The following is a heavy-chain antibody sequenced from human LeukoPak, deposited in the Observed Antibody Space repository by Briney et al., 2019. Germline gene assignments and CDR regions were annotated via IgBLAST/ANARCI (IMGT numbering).Heavy chain of an antibody. CDR3: AREVATTPGHWFDP. CDR2: ISSSGSTI. J-gene: IGHJ5*02. D-gene: IGHD5-12*01. Sequence: GGSLRLSCAASGFTFSSYEMNWVRQAPGEGLEWVSYISSSGSTIYYADSVKGRFTISRDNAKNSLYLQMTSLRAEDTAVYYCAREVATTPGHWFDPWGQGTLVTVSS. CDR1: GFTFSSYE. V-gene: IGHV3-48*03.